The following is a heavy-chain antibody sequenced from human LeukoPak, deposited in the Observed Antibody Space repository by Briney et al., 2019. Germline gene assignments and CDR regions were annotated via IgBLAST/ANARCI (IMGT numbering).Heavy chain of an antibody. V-gene: IGHV4-59*12. J-gene: IGHJ4*02. Sequence: PSETLSLTCTVSGDSISTYYWSWIRQPPGKGLEWIGYVYYTGSTNHNPSLKSRVTMSVDTSKNQFSLKLSSVTAADTAVYYCARDLGAARPFDYWGQGTLVTVSS. D-gene: IGHD6-6*01. CDR2: VYYTGST. CDR1: GDSISTYY. CDR3: ARDLGAARPFDY.